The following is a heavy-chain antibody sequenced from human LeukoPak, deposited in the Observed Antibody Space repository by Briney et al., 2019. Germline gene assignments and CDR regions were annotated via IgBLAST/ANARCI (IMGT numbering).Heavy chain of an antibody. V-gene: IGHV5-51*01. J-gene: IGHJ3*02. CDR2: IYPGDSDT. CDR1: GYSFTSYW. CDR3: ARISFGVVTKTTGAFDI. D-gene: IGHD3-3*01. Sequence: GESLKISCKGSGYSFTSYWIGWVRQMPGKGLEWMGIIYPGDSDTRYSPSSQGQVTISADKSISTAYLQWSSLKASDTAMYYCARISFGVVTKTTGAFDIWGQGTMVTVSS.